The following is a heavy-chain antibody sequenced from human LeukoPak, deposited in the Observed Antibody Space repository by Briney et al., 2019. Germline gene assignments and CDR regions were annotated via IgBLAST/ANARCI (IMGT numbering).Heavy chain of an antibody. Sequence: GGSLRLSCAASGFIFSSYAMTWVRQAPGKGLEWVSAISGSGGDTYYADSVKGRFTISRDNAKNSLYLQMNSLRAEDTAVYYCARLLGGFDPWGQGTLVTVSS. CDR1: GFIFSSYA. V-gene: IGHV3-23*01. CDR2: ISGSGGDT. J-gene: IGHJ5*02. D-gene: IGHD2-15*01. CDR3: ARLLGGFDP.